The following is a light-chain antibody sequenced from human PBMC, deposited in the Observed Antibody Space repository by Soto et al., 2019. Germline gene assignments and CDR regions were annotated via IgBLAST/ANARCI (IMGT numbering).Light chain of an antibody. Sequence: EIVLTQSPGTLSLSPGERATLSCRASQSVGSTYFAWYQQRPGQAPRRLIYGVSSRATGIPDRFSGSGSGTDFTLTISRLEPEDFAVYYCQQDSDSWWTFGPGTKVEIK. CDR1: QSVGSTY. J-gene: IGKJ1*01. CDR2: GVS. V-gene: IGKV3-20*01. CDR3: QQDSDSWWT.